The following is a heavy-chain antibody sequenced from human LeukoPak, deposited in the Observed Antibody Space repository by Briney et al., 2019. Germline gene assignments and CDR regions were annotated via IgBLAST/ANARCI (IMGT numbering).Heavy chain of an antibody. CDR3: ARGGYYGSGSYYPIDY. J-gene: IGHJ4*02. CDR1: GVSVSSGSYY. CDR2: IYYSGST. V-gene: IGHV4-61*01. Sequence: SETLSLTCTVSGVSVSSGSYYWSWIRQPPGKGLEWIGYIYYSGSTNYNPSLKSRVTISVDTSKNQFSLKLSSVTAADTAVYYCARGGYYGSGSYYPIDYWGQGTLVTVSS. D-gene: IGHD3-10*01.